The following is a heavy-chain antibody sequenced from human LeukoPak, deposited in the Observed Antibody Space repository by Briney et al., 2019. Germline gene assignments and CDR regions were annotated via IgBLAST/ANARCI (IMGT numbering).Heavy chain of an antibody. CDR1: GYTFTGYY. Sequence: ASVKVSCKASGYTFTGYYMHWVRQAPGQGLEWMGWINPNSGGTNYAQKFQGRVTMTRDTSISTAYMELSRLRSDDSAVYYCAREDSSVSDFDYWGQGTLVTVSS. V-gene: IGHV1-2*02. CDR3: AREDSSVSDFDY. J-gene: IGHJ4*02. CDR2: INPNSGGT. D-gene: IGHD1-14*01.